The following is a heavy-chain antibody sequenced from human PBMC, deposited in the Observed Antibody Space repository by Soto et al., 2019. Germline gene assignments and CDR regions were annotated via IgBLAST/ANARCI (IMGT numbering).Heavy chain of an antibody. CDR1: GFTFSSYW. CDR2: IKQDGSEK. V-gene: IGHV3-7*03. D-gene: IGHD3-3*01. CDR3: ARVRGYYDFWSGYGYYYGMDV. Sequence: EVQLVGSGGGLVQPGGSLRLSCAASGFTFSSYWMSWVRQAPGKGLEWVANIKQDGSEKYYVDSVKGRFTISRDNAKNSLYLQMNSLRAEDTAVYYCARVRGYYDFWSGYGYYYGMDVWGQGTTVTVSS. J-gene: IGHJ6*02.